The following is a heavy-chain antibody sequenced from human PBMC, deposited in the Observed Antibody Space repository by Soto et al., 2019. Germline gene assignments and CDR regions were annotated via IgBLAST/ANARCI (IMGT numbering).Heavy chain of an antibody. V-gene: IGHV3-21*01. J-gene: IGHJ2*01. CDR3: ARDGGSGFRDYDSSGYYYYWYFDL. CDR2: ISSSSSYI. Sequence: GGSLRLSCAASGFTFSSYSMNWVRQAPGKGLEWVSSISSSSSYIYYADSVKGRFTISRDNAKNSLYLQMNSLRAEDTAVYYCARDGGSGFRDYDSSGYYYYWYFDLWGRGTLVTVSS. D-gene: IGHD3-22*01. CDR1: GFTFSSYS.